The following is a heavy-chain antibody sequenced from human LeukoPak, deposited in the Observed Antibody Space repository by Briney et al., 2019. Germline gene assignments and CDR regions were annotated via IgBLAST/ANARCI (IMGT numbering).Heavy chain of an antibody. V-gene: IGHV3-15*01. CDR2: IKSKTDGGTT. CDR1: GFTFSNAW. Sequence: GGSLRLSCAASGFTFSNAWMSWVRQAPGKGLEWVGRIKSKTDGGTTDYAAPVKGRFTISRDDSKNTLYLQMNSLKTEDTAVYYCTTGMVRGVIMRPRDDYWGQGTLVTVSS. J-gene: IGHJ4*02. CDR3: TTGMVRGVIMRPRDDY. D-gene: IGHD3-10*01.